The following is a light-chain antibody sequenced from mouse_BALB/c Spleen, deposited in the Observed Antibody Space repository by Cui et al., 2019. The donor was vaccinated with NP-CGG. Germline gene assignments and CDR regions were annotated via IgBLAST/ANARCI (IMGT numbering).Light chain of an antibody. V-gene: IGLV1*01. CDR3: ALWYSSHWV. Sequence: QAVLTQESAPTASPGETVTLTCRSSSGAVTTSNYANWVQEKPDHLFTGLIGDTNNRTPGVPARFSGSLIGDKAALTITGAQTEDEAIYFCALWYSSHWVFGGGTKLTVL. CDR1: SGAVTTSNY. CDR2: DTN. J-gene: IGLJ1*01.